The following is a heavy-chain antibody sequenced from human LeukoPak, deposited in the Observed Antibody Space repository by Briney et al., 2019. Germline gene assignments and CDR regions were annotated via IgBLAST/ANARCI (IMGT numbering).Heavy chain of an antibody. J-gene: IGHJ4*02. D-gene: IGHD5-24*01. CDR3: ARPSPPGHGSNPCDY. Sequence: GGSLRLSCAASGFTFNNFDMHWFRQAPGKGLEWVAVVSNDEKTKYYADSVRGRFTISRDDSKDTVYLQMNSLRLEDTALYFCARPSPPGHGSNPCDYWGQGTLVTVSS. CDR1: GFTFNNFD. V-gene: IGHV3-30*04. CDR2: VSNDEKTK.